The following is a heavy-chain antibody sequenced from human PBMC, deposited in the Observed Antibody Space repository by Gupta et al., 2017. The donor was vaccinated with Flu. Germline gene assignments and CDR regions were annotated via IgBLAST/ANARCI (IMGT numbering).Heavy chain of an antibody. D-gene: IGHD7-27*01. CDR3: ARDGRANWGRDYYYGMDV. CDR2: YYSGST. J-gene: IGHJ6*02. V-gene: IGHV4-59*01. Sequence: YYSGSTNYNPSLKSRVTISVDTSKNQFSLKLSSVTAADTAVYYCARDGRANWGRDYYYGMDVWGQGTTVTVSS.